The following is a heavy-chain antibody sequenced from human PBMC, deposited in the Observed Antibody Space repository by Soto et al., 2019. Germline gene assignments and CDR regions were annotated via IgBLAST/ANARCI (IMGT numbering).Heavy chain of an antibody. CDR1: GYTFTSYY. J-gene: IGHJ4*02. CDR3: ARVLKNVSPYDSSGYYYY. V-gene: IGHV1-46*01. D-gene: IGHD3-22*01. CDR2: INPSGGST. Sequence: GASVKVSCKASGYTFTSYYMLWVRQAPGQGLEWMGIINPSGGSTNYAQKFQGRVTITADGSTSTAYMEVSSLRSEDTAVYYCARVLKNVSPYDSSGYYYYWGQGTLVTVSS.